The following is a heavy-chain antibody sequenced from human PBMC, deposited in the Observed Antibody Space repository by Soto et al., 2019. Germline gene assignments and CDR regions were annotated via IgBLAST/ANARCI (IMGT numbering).Heavy chain of an antibody. CDR1: GLTLSRYW. Sequence: VQLVESGGGLVQPGGSLRLSCVASGLTLSRYWMSWVRQAPGKGLEWVANIKEDGGKTYYVDSVKGRFTISRDNATNSVYLQMNSLRVEDTAVYYCSRDYYGPGPDWGQGTLVIVSS. CDR2: IKEDGGKT. CDR3: SRDYYGPGPD. J-gene: IGHJ4*02. D-gene: IGHD3-22*01. V-gene: IGHV3-7*04.